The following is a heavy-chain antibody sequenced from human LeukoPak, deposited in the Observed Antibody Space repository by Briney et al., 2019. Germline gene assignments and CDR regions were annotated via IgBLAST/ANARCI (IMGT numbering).Heavy chain of an antibody. D-gene: IGHD6-13*01. V-gene: IGHV5-51*01. CDR1: GYSFSNYW. CDR2: IYPGDSDV. Sequence: NHGESLKISCKGSGYSFSNYWIGWVRQMPRKGLEWMGIIYPGDSDVRYSPSFQGQVTISADKSISTAYLQWSSLQASDTAMYYCARQGYNSTWDRYLAYWGQGTQVTVSS. CDR3: ARQGYNSTWDRYLAY. J-gene: IGHJ4*02.